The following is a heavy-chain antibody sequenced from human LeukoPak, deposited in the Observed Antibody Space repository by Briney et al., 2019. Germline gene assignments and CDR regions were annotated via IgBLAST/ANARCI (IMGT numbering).Heavy chain of an antibody. V-gene: IGHV5-51*01. J-gene: IGHJ4*02. Sequence: PGESLKISCSGSGYIFSDYWIGWGRQMPGRGLEWSGIIYAGDSDTRYRPSVQGQVTISAGKSINTAYLQWSRLKASDTAVYFCARERGYYWSTGSCYFDFWGQGTPVTVSS. CDR3: ARERGYYWSTGSCYFDF. CDR2: IYAGDSDT. D-gene: IGHD3-3*01. CDR1: GYIFSDYW.